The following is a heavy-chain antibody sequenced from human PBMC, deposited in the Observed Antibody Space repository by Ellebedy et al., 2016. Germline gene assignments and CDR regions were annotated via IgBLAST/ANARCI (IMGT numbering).Heavy chain of an antibody. J-gene: IGHJ4*02. CDR3: AKYSPGITAAGPVDN. V-gene: IGHV3-23*01. D-gene: IGHD6-13*01. CDR1: GFTFSNYW. CDR2: ISGSGGNT. Sequence: GESLKISCAASGFTFSNYWMTWVRQAPGKGLEWVASISGSGGNTYYADSVKGRFTISRDNSKNTLYLQINSLRGDDTALYYCAKYSPGITAAGPVDNWGQGTLVTVSS.